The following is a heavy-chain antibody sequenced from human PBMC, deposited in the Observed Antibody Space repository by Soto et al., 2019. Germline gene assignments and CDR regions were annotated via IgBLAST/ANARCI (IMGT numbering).Heavy chain of an antibody. Sequence: QITLKESGPTLVKPTQTLTLTCTFSGFSLRTSGVGVGWIRQPPGKALEWLALLYWNDNKLYSPSLQSMLTITKDTSKNQVVLTLTNMDPVDTATYYCAHTPGYGDYDFYYFGMDVWGQGTPVTVSS. CDR2: LYWNDNK. CDR1: GFSLRTSGVG. J-gene: IGHJ6*02. D-gene: IGHD4-17*01. V-gene: IGHV2-5*01. CDR3: AHTPGYGDYDFYYFGMDV.